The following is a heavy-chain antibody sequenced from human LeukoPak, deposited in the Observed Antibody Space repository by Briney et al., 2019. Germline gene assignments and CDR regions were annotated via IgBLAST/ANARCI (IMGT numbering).Heavy chain of an antibody. CDR1: GFMFSNYW. J-gene: IGHJ4*02. D-gene: IGHD1-14*01. CDR3: ARGTNAYPGTDY. Sequence: PGGSLRLSCAGSGFMFSNYWMNWVRQAPGKGLEWVANINQDGSEKHFGDSMKGRFTISRDNAKNSVFLEMNSLGVEDTALYYCARGTNAYPGTDYWGQGTLVTVSS. CDR2: INQDGSEK. V-gene: IGHV3-7*01.